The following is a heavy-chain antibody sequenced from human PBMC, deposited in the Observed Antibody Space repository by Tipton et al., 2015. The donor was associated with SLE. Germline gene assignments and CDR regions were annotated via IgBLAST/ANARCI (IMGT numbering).Heavy chain of an antibody. CDR1: GGSFSGYY. V-gene: IGHV4-34*01. D-gene: IGHD3-3*01. CDR3: ARDPYDSWSDYQATFDY. J-gene: IGHJ4*02. Sequence: TLSLTCAVYGGSFSGYYWSWIRQPPGKGLEWIGEINHSGSTNYNPSLKSRVTISVDTSKNQFSLKLRSVTAADTAVYYCARDPYDSWSDYQATFDYWGQGTLVTVSP. CDR2: INHSGST.